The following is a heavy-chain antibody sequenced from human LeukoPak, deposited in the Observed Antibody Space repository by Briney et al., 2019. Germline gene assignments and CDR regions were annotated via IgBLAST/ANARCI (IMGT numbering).Heavy chain of an antibody. CDR2: INHSGST. CDR1: GGSFSGYY. V-gene: IGHV4-34*01. CDR3: AREYCSSTSCYFSYVGY. J-gene: IGHJ4*02. Sequence: SETLSLTCAVYGGSFSGYYWSWIRQPPGKGLEWIGEINHSGSTNYNPSLKSRVTISVDTSKNQFSLKLSSVTAADTAVYYCAREYCSSTSCYFSYVGYWGQGTLVTVSS. D-gene: IGHD2-2*01.